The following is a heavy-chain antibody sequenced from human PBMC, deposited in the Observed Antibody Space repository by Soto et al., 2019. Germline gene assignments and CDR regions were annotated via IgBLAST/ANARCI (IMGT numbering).Heavy chain of an antibody. CDR3: AKDKGNRGYDFGYYYGMDV. V-gene: IGHV3-43*01. CDR1: GFTFDDYT. CDR2: ISWDGGST. J-gene: IGHJ6*02. D-gene: IGHD5-12*01. Sequence: EVQLVESGGVVVQPGGSLRLSCAASGFTFDDYTMHWVRQAPGQGLEWVSLISWDGGSTYYADSVKGRFTISRDNSKNSLYLQMNSLRTEDTALYYCAKDKGNRGYDFGYYYGMDVWGQGTTVTVSS.